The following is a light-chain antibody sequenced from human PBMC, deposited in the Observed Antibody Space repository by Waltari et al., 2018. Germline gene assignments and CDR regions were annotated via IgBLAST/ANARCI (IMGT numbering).Light chain of an antibody. CDR3: SSYAGTNNVV. J-gene: IGLJ3*02. CDR2: EVN. V-gene: IGLV2-8*01. CDR1: RSAFGVYHS. Sequence: QSALTQPPSASGSPGQSVTISCTGTRSAFGVYHSVSWYQHHPGKAPKLMIYEVNKRPSGVPDRFSGSKSANTASLTVSGLQAEDEADYYCSSYAGTNNVVFGGGTKLTVL.